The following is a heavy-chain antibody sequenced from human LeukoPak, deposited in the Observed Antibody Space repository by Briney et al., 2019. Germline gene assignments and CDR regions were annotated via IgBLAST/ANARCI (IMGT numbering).Heavy chain of an antibody. V-gene: IGHV4-34*01. Sequence: SETLSLTCAVYGGSFSGYHWSWIRQPPGKGLEWIGEINHSGSTNYNPSLKSRVTISVDTSKNQFSLKLSSVTAADTAVYYCARTQSGYQDYWGQGTLVTVSS. D-gene: IGHD3-3*01. CDR2: INHSGST. CDR3: ARTQSGYQDY. J-gene: IGHJ4*02. CDR1: GGSFSGYH.